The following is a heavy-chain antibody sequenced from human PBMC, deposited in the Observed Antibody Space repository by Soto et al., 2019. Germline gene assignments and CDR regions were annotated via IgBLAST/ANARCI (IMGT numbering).Heavy chain of an antibody. CDR2: IKSKTDGGTT. CDR3: LCSSGYYYAEYFQH. V-gene: IGHV3-15*01. D-gene: IGHD3-22*01. J-gene: IGHJ1*01. CDR1: GFTFSNAW. Sequence: GGSLRLSCAASGFTFSNAWMGWVRQAPGKGLEWVGRIKSKTDGGTTDYAAPVKGRFTISRDDSKNTLYLQMNSLKTEDTAVYYCLCSSGYYYAEYFQHWGQGTLVTVSS.